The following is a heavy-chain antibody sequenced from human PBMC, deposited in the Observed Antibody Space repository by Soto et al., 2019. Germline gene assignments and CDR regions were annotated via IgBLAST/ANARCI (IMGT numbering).Heavy chain of an antibody. Sequence: KPSVTLSLTWAVAGYSLTSGYHWCGVRQPQGKGLEWLGSIYHNGRTNYSSSPKSRIIISVYTSKNRFSLKLTSVPAADTAVHYCARVEGGSAGAGVVGYWGQGTLVT. J-gene: IGHJ4*02. CDR2: IYHNGRT. V-gene: IGHV4-38-2*01. D-gene: IGHD2-8*02. CDR3: ARVEGGSAGAGVVGY. CDR1: GYSLTSGYH.